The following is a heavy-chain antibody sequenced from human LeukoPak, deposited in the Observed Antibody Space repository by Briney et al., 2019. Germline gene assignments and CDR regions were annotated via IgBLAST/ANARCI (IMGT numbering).Heavy chain of an antibody. CDR3: VRDLRVGSYGDY. CDR1: GFPFSNFG. CDR2: IGHDGNYQ. J-gene: IGHJ4*02. V-gene: IGHV3-33*01. Sequence: QSGTSLRLSCAAFGFPFSNFGMHWVRQAPGKALEWVAVIGHDGNYQYYADSVKGRFTSSRDNSKKILYLQMTSLRAEDTAVYYCVRDLRVGSYGDYWGQGTLVTVSS. D-gene: IGHD3-16*01.